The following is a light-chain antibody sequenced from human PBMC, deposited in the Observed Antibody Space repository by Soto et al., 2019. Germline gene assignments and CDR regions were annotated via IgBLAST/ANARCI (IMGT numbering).Light chain of an antibody. V-gene: IGKV3-15*01. CDR3: QQYNTYFRT. J-gene: IGKJ1*01. Sequence: EIVMTQSPAPPSVSPGDSATLSCRASQSVSNNLAWYHQKPGQAPRVLIYGASIRATGVPDRFSGSGSGTDFTLTISSLQPDDFATYYCQQYNTYFRTFGQGTKVDIK. CDR2: GAS. CDR1: QSVSNN.